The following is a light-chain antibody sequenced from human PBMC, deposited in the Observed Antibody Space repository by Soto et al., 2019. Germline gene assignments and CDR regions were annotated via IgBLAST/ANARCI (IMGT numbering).Light chain of an antibody. V-gene: IGLV2-14*01. CDR1: SSDVGGYNY. CDR3: SSYTSSSTLV. J-gene: IGLJ2*01. Sequence: QSALTQPASVSGSPGQSITISCTGTSSDVGGYNYVSWYQQHPGKAPKFMIYEVSNRPSGVSNRFSGSKSGNTAYLTISGLQAEDEADYSCSSYTSSSTLVFGGGTQLTVL. CDR2: EVS.